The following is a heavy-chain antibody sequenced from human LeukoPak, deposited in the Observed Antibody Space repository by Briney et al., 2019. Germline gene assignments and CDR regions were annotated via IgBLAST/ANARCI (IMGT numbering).Heavy chain of an antibody. D-gene: IGHD6-19*01. CDR1: GFTFNNYA. CDR2: ISDSGVST. Sequence: GGSLRLSCAASGFTFNNYAMNWVRQAPGKGLEWVSGISDSGVSTSYAHSVKDRFTISRGNSKNTMYLQMHSLRAEDTATYYCAKDLVGVAGTGPADYWGQGTLVTVSS. V-gene: IGHV3-23*01. CDR3: AKDLVGVAGTGPADY. J-gene: IGHJ4*02.